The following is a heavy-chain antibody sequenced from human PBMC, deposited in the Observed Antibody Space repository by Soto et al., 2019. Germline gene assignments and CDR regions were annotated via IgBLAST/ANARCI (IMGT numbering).Heavy chain of an antibody. CDR1: GYTFISYA. D-gene: IGHD3-22*01. V-gene: IGHV1-18*01. J-gene: IGHJ5*02. CDR2: VSAEDGST. Sequence: QAQLVQSGPEVKQPGASVKISCKASGYTFISYAISWVRQAPGQGLQWMGWVSAEDGSTNYAERIQGRVTTATDTHANPAYMELRSLGYGAPGVYLCARDPRIHLFSSGGGGLDPWGQGTPVTVSS. CDR3: ARDPRIHLFSSGGGGLDP.